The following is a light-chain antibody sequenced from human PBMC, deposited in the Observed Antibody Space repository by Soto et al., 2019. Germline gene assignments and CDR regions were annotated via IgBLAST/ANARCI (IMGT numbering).Light chain of an antibody. CDR3: QQYGNSPQT. J-gene: IGKJ1*01. V-gene: IGKV3-20*01. CDR1: QSISSC. Sequence: EIVLTHSPATLSFSPGERATLYCRASQSISSCLAWYQQKPGQAPRLLIYDASNRATGIPARFSGSGSGTDFTLTISRLEPEDVAVYYCQQYGNSPQTFGQGTKVDIK. CDR2: DAS.